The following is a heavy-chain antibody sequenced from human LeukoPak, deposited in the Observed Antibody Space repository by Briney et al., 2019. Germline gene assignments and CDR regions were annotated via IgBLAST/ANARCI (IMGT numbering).Heavy chain of an antibody. CDR2: IYHSRTS. CDR1: GGSISGNNW. Sequence: PSETLSLTCAVSGGSISGNNWWNWVRHPPGKGLEWSGEIYHSRTSNYSPSLKSRVTISLNKSKNQFSLRLNSVTAADTAVYYCVRDMGSSTYKNCGQRTPVTVSS. J-gene: IGHJ4*02. V-gene: IGHV4-4*02. D-gene: IGHD6-13*01. CDR3: VRDMGSSTYKN.